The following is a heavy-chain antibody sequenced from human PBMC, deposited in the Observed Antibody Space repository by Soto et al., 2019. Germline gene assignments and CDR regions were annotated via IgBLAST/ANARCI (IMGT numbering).Heavy chain of an antibody. J-gene: IGHJ6*02. CDR1: GGSIIGGNKY. CDR2: IFSSGTT. Sequence: SEPLCLSRTVSGGSIIGGNKYWSWILQPPGKGLEWIGYIFSSGTTYYNPSLKSRLTMSLDTSQNQFSLKLNSVTDADTAVYYCARVPSPFDYYYAMDVWGQGTTVTVSS. D-gene: IGHD3-16*01. CDR3: ARVPSPFDYYYAMDV. V-gene: IGHV4-30-4*01.